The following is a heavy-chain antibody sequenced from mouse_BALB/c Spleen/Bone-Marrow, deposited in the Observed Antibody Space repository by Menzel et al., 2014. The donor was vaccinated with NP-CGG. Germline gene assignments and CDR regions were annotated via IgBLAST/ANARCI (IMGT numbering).Heavy chain of an antibody. CDR1: GYSITSGYY. D-gene: IGHD2-1*01. CDR2: ISYDGSN. V-gene: IGHV3-6*02. J-gene: IGHJ4*01. Sequence: EVKLLESGPGLVKPSQSLSLTCSVTGYSITSGYYWHWIRQFPGNKLEWMGYISYDGSNNYNPSLKNRISITRDTSKNQFFLKLNSVTTEDTATYYCARGDGNYGGAMDYWGQGTSVTVSS. CDR3: ARGDGNYGGAMDY.